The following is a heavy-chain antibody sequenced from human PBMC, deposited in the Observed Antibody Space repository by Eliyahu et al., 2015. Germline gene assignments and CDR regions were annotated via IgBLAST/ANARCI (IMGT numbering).Heavy chain of an antibody. CDR3: AKDQNGYGDYHDAFDI. V-gene: IGHV3-30*18. Sequence: SSYGMHWVRQAPGKGLEWVAVISYDGSNKYYADSVKGRFTISRDNSKNTLYLQMNSLRAEDTAVYYCAKDQNGYGDYHDAFDIWGQGTMVTVSS. D-gene: IGHD4-17*01. J-gene: IGHJ3*02. CDR1: SSYG. CDR2: ISYDGSNK.